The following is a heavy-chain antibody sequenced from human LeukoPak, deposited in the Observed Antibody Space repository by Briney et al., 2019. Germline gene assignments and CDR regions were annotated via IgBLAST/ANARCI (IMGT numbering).Heavy chain of an antibody. J-gene: IGHJ4*02. D-gene: IGHD1-26*01. CDR2: IKQDGSEK. V-gene: IGHV3-7*01. CDR3: ARGLVGAPLRY. Sequence: GGSLRLSCAASGFTFDSYAMTWVRQAPGKGLEWVANIKQDGSEKYYVDSVKGRFTISRDNAKNSLYLQMNSLRAEDTAVYYCARGLVGAPLRYWGQGTLVTVSS. CDR1: GFTFDSYA.